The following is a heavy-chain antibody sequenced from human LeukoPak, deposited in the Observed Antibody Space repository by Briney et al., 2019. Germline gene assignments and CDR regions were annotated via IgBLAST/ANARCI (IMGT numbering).Heavy chain of an antibody. V-gene: IGHV3-23*01. Sequence: PGGSLRLSCAASGFTFSSYAMSWVRQAPGKGLEWVSAISGSGGSTYYADSVKGRFTISRDNSKNTLYLQMNSLRAEDTAVYYCAKARFGEATPYNWFDPWGQGTLVTVSS. J-gene: IGHJ5*02. CDR2: ISGSGGST. CDR3: AKARFGEATPYNWFDP. D-gene: IGHD3-10*01. CDR1: GFTFSSYA.